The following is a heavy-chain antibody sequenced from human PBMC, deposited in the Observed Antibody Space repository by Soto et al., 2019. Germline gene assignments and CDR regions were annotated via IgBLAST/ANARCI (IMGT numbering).Heavy chain of an antibody. D-gene: IGHD3-10*01. CDR2: ISAYNGNT. V-gene: IGHV1-18*01. CDR3: ARVLLWFGIDYYYYYMDV. Sequence: VQLVQSGAEVKKPGASVKVSCKASGYTFTSYGISWVRQAPGQGLEWMGWISAYNGNTNYAQKLQGRVTMTTDTSTSTAYMELRSLRSDDTAVYYCARVLLWFGIDYYYYYMDVWGKGTTVTVSS. J-gene: IGHJ6*03. CDR1: GYTFTSYG.